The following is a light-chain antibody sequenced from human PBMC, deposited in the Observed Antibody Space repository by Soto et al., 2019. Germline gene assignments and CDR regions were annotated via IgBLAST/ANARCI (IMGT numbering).Light chain of an antibody. CDR1: SSDVGGYNY. Sequence: LNQPPSAYGSIGQSVTISCTGTSSDVGGYNYVSWYQQHPGKAPKLMISEVSKRPSGVPDRFSGSKSGNAASLTVSGLQAEDEADYYCSSYAGNNKYVFGAGTKVTVL. V-gene: IGLV2-8*01. J-gene: IGLJ1*01. CDR3: SSYAGNNKYV. CDR2: EVS.